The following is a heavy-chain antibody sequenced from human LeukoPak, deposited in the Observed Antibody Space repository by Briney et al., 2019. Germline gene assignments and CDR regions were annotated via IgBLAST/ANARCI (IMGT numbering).Heavy chain of an antibody. J-gene: IGHJ3*02. Sequence: ASVKVSCKASGYTFTSYDINWVRQATGQGLEWMGWMNPNRDNTGSAQKFQGRVTMTRNTSISTAYMELSSLSSEDTAVYYCARGKQQHDAFDIWGQGTMVTVSS. D-gene: IGHD6-13*01. CDR1: GYTFTSYD. V-gene: IGHV1-8*01. CDR3: ARGKQQHDAFDI. CDR2: MNPNRDNT.